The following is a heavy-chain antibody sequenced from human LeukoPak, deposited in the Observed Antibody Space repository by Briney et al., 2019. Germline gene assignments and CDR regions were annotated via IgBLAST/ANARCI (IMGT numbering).Heavy chain of an antibody. CDR1: GGSISSGDYY. J-gene: IGHJ5*02. CDR2: IYYSGST. V-gene: IGHV4-30-4*01. Sequence: SQTLSLTCTVSGGSISSGDYYWSWIRQPPGKGLEWIGYIYYSGSTYYNPSLKSRVTISVDTSKNQFSLKLSSVTAADTAVYYCAREGDCSGGSCYSEHWFDPWGQGTLVTVSS. CDR3: AREGDCSGGSCYSEHWFDP. D-gene: IGHD2-15*01.